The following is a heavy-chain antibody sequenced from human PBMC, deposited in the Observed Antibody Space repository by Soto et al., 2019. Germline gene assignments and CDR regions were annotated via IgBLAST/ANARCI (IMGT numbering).Heavy chain of an antibody. D-gene: IGHD6-19*01. CDR2: ISSSSSYI. CDR3: ARTPQQWLVYWYFDL. J-gene: IGHJ2*01. CDR1: GFTFSSYS. Sequence: EVQLVESGGGLVKPGGSLRLSCAASGFTFSSYSMNWVRQAPGKGLEWVSSISSSSSYIYYADSVKGRFTISRDNAKNSLYLQMNSLRAEHTAVYYCARTPQQWLVYWYFDLWGRGTLVTVSS. V-gene: IGHV3-21*01.